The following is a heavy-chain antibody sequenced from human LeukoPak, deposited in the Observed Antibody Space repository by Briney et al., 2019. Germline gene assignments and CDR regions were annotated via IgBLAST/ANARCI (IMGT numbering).Heavy chain of an antibody. CDR1: GFTFSDYY. D-gene: IGHD5-18*01. CDR2: ISGSSSYI. Sequence: PGGSLRLSCAASGFTFSDYYMNWIRQAPGEELEWVSSISGSSSYINYADSVKGRFTISRDNAKSSLYLQMNSLRAEDTAVYYCGRSRLGYAYVCWGQGTLVTVSS. V-gene: IGHV3-11*03. CDR3: GRSRLGYAYVC. J-gene: IGHJ4*02.